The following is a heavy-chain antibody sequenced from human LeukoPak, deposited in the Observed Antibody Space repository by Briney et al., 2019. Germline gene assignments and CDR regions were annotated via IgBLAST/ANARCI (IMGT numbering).Heavy chain of an antibody. Sequence: PETLSLTCAVYGGSFSGYYWSWIRQPPGKGLEWIGEINHSGSTNYNPSLKSRVTISVDTSKNQFSLKLSSVTAADTAVYYCARARDDYVSDYWGQGTLVTVSS. CDR3: ARARDDYVSDY. CDR1: GGSFSGYY. D-gene: IGHD3-16*01. V-gene: IGHV4-34*01. CDR2: INHSGST. J-gene: IGHJ4*02.